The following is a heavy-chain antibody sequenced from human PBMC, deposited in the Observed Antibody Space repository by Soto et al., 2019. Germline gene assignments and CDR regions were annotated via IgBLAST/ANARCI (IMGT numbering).Heavy chain of an antibody. J-gene: IGHJ4*02. CDR3: ARDDRECRRCFGGWSPQLRIDY. CDR1: GFTFSSYE. D-gene: IGHD3-10*01. V-gene: IGHV3-48*03. Sequence: EVQLVESGGGLVQPGGSLRLSCAASGFTFSSYEMNWVRQAPGKGLEWVSYISSSGSTIYYADSVKGRFTISRDNAKNSLYLQKNSLRAEDTAVYYCARDDRECRRCFGGWSPQLRIDYGGQGTLVTVSS. CDR2: ISSSGSTI.